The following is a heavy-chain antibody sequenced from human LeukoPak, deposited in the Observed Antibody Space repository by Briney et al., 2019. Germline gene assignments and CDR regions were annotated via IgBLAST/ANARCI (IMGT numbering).Heavy chain of an antibody. CDR1: GGSFSGYY. CDR2: INHSGST. V-gene: IGHV4-34*01. D-gene: IGHD1-7*01. CDR3: ARITGTTKVDY. J-gene: IGHJ4*02. Sequence: SETLSLTCAVYGGSFSGYYWSWIRQSPGKGLEWIGEINHSGSTNYNPSLKSRVTISVDTSKNQFSLKLSSVTAADTAVYYCARITGTTKVDYWGQGTLVTVSS.